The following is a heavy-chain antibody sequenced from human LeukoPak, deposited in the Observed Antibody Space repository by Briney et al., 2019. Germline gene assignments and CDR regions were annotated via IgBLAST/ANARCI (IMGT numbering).Heavy chain of an antibody. J-gene: IGHJ4*02. Sequence: GGSLRLSCAASGFTFSSYAISWVRQAPGKGLEWVSAIDGSGDNTYYADSVKGRFTVSRDNFQNTLYLHMNSLRSDDTAVYYCAKRMYGSGNPYYWGQGNLVTVSS. V-gene: IGHV3-23*01. D-gene: IGHD3-10*01. CDR3: AKRMYGSGNPYY. CDR2: IDGSGDNT. CDR1: GFTFSSYA.